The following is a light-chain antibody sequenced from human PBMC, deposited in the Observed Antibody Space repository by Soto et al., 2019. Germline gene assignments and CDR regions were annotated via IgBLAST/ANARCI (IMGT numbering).Light chain of an antibody. CDR2: RAS. CDR1: QSVSRW. CDR3: QQYDSWWT. V-gene: IGKV1-5*03. J-gene: IGKJ1*01. Sequence: DIQMTQSPSTLSASIGDRVTITCRASQSVSRWLAWYQQKPGKAPKLLISRASTLETGVPSRFSGSGSGTEFTLAISSLQPDDFATYYCQQYDSWWTFGQGTKVEVK.